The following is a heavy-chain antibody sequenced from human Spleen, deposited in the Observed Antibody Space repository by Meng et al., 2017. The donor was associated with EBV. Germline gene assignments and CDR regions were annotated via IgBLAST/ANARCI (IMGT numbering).Heavy chain of an antibody. Sequence: LRQTMCPGAVNRSETLSLPCTVSGAHVSSGNHYWGWIRQPPGKRLEWIAYMYYSGSTNYNPSLKSRVTISVDTSKNQFSLKLNSVTAADTAVYYCGRIMVRGVTSIDCWGQGTLVTVSS. V-gene: IGHV4-61*01. J-gene: IGHJ4*02. CDR3: GRIMVRGVTSIDC. D-gene: IGHD3-10*01. CDR2: MYYSGST. CDR1: GAHVSSGNHY.